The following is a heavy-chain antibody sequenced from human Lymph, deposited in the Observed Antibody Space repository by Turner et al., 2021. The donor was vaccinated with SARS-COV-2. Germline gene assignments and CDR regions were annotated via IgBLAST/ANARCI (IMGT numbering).Heavy chain of an antibody. J-gene: IGHJ6*02. CDR3: AKDLSAGDYYYYYGMDV. CDR2: IAYEGNNE. D-gene: IGHD3-10*01. Sequence: QVQLVESGGGVVQPGRSLKLSCAASGFTFSGYGMHWVRQAPGKGLEWVAVIAYEGNNEHCADSVKGRFTISRDNSKNTLYLQMNRLRPDDTAVYYCAKDLSAGDYYYYYGMDVWGQGTTVTVSS. V-gene: IGHV3-30*18. CDR1: GFTFSGYG.